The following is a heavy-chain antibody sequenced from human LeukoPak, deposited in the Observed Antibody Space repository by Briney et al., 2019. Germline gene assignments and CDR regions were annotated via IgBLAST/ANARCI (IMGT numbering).Heavy chain of an antibody. CDR3: AKGGHYNFDY. J-gene: IGHJ4*02. D-gene: IGHD4-11*01. Sequence: GGSLRLSCAASGFTFSTYWMKWVRQAPGKGLQWVASIKEDGSDKYYVDSVKGRFSISRDNAKNSLYLQMNSLRTEDTAVYYCAKGGHYNFDYWGQGTLVTVSS. V-gene: IGHV3-7*01. CDR2: IKEDGSDK. CDR1: GFTFSTYW.